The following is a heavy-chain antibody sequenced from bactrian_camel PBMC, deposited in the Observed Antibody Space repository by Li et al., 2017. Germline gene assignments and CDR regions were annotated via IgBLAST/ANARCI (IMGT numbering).Heavy chain of an antibody. J-gene: IGHJ4*01. CDR1: GYTLTNNC. CDR3: AADSNGGVCYRHNAYEFEE. V-gene: IGHV3S53*01. D-gene: IGHD2*01. CDR2: VDTDDTA. Sequence: HVQLVESGGGSVQAGGTLRLSCSASGYTLTNNCVGWFRQAPGKDREVVAAVDTDDTATIARSVKGRFTTSRDNAKNTLYLQMNSLKDEDTAVYYCAADSNGGVCYRHNAYEFEEWGQGTQVTVS.